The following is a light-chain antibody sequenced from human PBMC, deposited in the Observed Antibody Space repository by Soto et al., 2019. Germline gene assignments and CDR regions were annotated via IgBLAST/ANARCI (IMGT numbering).Light chain of an antibody. Sequence: QSALTQPASVSGSPGQSITISCTGASSDVGLYDFVSWYQQHPGKAPKLLIYEVTYRPSGVSSRFSGSKSGNTASLTISGLQAEDEADYYCNSYTRFSTYVFGTGTKLT. CDR1: SSDVGLYDF. CDR3: NSYTRFSTYV. J-gene: IGLJ1*01. V-gene: IGLV2-14*01. CDR2: EVT.